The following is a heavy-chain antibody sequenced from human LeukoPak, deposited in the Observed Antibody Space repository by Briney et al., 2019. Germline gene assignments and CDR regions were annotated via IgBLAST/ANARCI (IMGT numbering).Heavy chain of an antibody. J-gene: IGHJ4*02. CDR1: GGSISSYY. D-gene: IGHD2-8*02. CDR3: ARLGFRTGDNSLADY. CDR2: IYSSGST. Sequence: SETLSLTCTVSGGSISSYYWSWIRQPPGKGLEWIGYIYSSGSTNYNPSFKSRVSISLDTSKSQFSLKLTSVTAADTAMYYCARLGFRTGDNSLADYWGRGTQVTVSS. V-gene: IGHV4-59*08.